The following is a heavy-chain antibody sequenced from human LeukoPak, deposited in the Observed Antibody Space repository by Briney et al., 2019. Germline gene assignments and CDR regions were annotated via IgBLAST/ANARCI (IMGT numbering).Heavy chain of an antibody. D-gene: IGHD2-15*01. Sequence: SVKVSCKASGGTFSSYAISWVRQAPGQGLEWMGGIIPIFGTANYAQKFQGRVTITTDESTSTAYMELSSLRSEDTAVYYCIVVVAAATERYFDYWGQGTLVTVSS. CDR2: IIPIFGTA. CDR1: GGTFSSYA. J-gene: IGHJ4*02. CDR3: IVVVAAATERYFDY. V-gene: IGHV1-69*05.